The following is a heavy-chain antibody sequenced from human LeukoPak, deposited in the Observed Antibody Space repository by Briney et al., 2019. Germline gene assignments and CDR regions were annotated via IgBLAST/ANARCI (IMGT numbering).Heavy chain of an antibody. D-gene: IGHD5-24*01. J-gene: IGHJ4*02. CDR2: ISTSSSYI. CDR3: ARVGEKAFHLWPENDY. Sequence: GGSLRLSCAASGFTFSSHSMNWVRQAPGKGLEWVSCISTSSSYIYYADSVKGRFTISRDNAKNSLYLQMNSLRAEDTAVYYCARVGEKAFHLWPENDYRGQGTLVTVSS. CDR1: GFTFSSHS. V-gene: IGHV3-21*01.